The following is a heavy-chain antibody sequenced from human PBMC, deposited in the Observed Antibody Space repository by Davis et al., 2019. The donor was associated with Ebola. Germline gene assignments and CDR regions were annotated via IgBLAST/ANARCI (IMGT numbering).Heavy chain of an antibody. D-gene: IGHD6-13*01. CDR2: I. CDR1: GFTFSSYD. CDR3: ARLPARQGIAAAGHWYFDL. V-gene: IGHV3-13*01. Sequence: PGGSLRLSCAASGFTFSSYDMHWVRQATGKGLEWVSAIKGRFTISRENAKNSLYLQMNSLRAGDTAVYYCARLPARQGIAAAGHWYFDLWGRGTLVTVSS. J-gene: IGHJ2*01.